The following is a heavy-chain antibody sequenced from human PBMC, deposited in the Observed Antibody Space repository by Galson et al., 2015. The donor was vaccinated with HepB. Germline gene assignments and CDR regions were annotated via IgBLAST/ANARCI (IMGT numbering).Heavy chain of an antibody. V-gene: IGHV1-18*04. D-gene: IGHD6-19*01. CDR2: ISAYNGNT. CDR3: ARDTKIAVAGTGWDGMDV. CDR1: GYTFTSYG. Sequence: SVKVSCKASGYTFTSYGISWVRQAPGQGLEWMGWISAYNGNTNYALKLQGRVTMTTDTSTSTAYMELRSLRSDDTAVYYCARDTKIAVAGTGWDGMDVWGQGTTVTVSS. J-gene: IGHJ6*02.